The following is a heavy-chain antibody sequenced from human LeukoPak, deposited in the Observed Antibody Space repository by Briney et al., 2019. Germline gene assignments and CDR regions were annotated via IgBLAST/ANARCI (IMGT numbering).Heavy chain of an antibody. CDR1: GFTFSGSA. J-gene: IGHJ4*02. D-gene: IGHD3-22*01. CDR2: IRSKANSYAT. Sequence: GGSLKLSCAASGFTFSGSAMHWVRQASGKGLEWVGRIRSKANSYATAYAASVKGRFTISRDDSKNTAYLQMNSLKTEDTAVYYCTRAPYDSSGYYRFDYWGQGTLVTVSS. CDR3: TRAPYDSSGYYRFDY. V-gene: IGHV3-73*01.